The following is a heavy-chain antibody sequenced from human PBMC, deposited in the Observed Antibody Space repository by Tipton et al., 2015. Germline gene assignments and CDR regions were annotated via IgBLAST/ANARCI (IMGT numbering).Heavy chain of an antibody. J-gene: IGHJ4*02. CDR2: IHYSGST. V-gene: IGHV4-59*11. Sequence: TLSLTCNVSGGSISGHFWSWIRQPPGKGLEWIGSIHYSGSTNYNPSLKSRLTISVDTSKNQFSLRLSSVTAADTAVYFCARTDALGHFDYWGLGTLVTVSS. D-gene: IGHD2-8*01. CDR1: GGSISGHF. CDR3: ARTDALGHFDY.